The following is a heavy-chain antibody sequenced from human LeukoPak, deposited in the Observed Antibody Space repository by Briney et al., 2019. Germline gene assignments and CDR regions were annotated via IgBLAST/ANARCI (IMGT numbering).Heavy chain of an antibody. J-gene: IGHJ4*02. CDR3: VRDRGSYRPIDY. V-gene: IGHV3-21*01. CDR1: GFTFDDYA. Sequence: GGSLRLSCAASGFTFDDYAMHWVRQAPGKGLEWVSSISYTGTYIYYRESVKGRFTISRDNAENSLYLEMNSQRVEDTAIYYCVRDRGSYRPIDYWGQGTLVTVSS. CDR2: ISYTGTYI. D-gene: IGHD1-26*01.